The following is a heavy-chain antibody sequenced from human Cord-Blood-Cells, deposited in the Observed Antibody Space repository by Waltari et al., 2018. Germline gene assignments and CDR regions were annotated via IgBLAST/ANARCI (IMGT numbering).Heavy chain of an antibody. CDR1: GGTFSSYA. V-gene: IGHV1-69*01. CDR3: ARTASCSSTGCYAFDI. D-gene: IGHD2-2*01. J-gene: IGHJ3*02. CDR2: ITPMFGTA. Sequence: QVQLVQSGAEVKKPGSSVKVSCKASGGTFSSYAISWVRQAPGQGLEWMGGITPMFGTANYAQKFQGRVTITADESTSTAYMELSSLRSEDTAVYYCARTASCSSTGCYAFDIWGQGTMVTVSS.